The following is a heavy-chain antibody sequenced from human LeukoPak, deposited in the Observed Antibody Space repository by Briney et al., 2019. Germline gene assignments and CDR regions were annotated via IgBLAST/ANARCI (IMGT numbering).Heavy chain of an antibody. Sequence: SETLSLTCTVSGGSISSYYWSWIRQPPGKGLERIGYIYYSGSTYYNPSLKSRVTISVDTSKNQFSLKLSSVTAADTAVYYCARAQRHSSSWYYFDYWGQGTLVTVSS. J-gene: IGHJ4*02. V-gene: IGHV4-59*08. CDR3: ARAQRHSSSWYYFDY. CDR1: GGSISSYY. D-gene: IGHD6-13*01. CDR2: IYYSGST.